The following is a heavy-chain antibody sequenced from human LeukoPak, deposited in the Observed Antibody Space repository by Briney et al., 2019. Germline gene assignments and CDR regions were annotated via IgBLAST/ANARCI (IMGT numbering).Heavy chain of an antibody. D-gene: IGHD5-18*01. J-gene: IGHJ4*02. CDR1: RFTFRDHF. Sequence: PGGSLRLSCAASRFTFRDHFMSWIRQPPGKGLEWVSYISSSSSTIYYADSVKGRFTISRDNAKNSLYLQMNSLRAEDTAVYYCAREDSYGYESGDYWGQGTLVTVSS. CDR3: AREDSYGYESGDY. CDR2: ISSSSSTI. V-gene: IGHV3-11*04.